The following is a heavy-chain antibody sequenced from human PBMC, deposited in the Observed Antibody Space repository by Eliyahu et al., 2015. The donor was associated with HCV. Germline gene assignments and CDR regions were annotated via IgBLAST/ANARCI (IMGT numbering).Heavy chain of an antibody. J-gene: IGHJ6*02. Sequence: QLQLQESGPGLVKPSETLSLTCTVSGGSISSSSYYWGWIRQPPGKGLEWIGSIYYSGSTYYNPSLKSRVTISVDTSKNQFSLKLSSVTAADTAVYYCARRGLGVVVAATQYGMDVWGQGTTVTVSS. V-gene: IGHV4-39*01. CDR1: GGSISSSSYY. CDR2: IYYSGST. CDR3: ARRGLGVVVAATQYGMDV. D-gene: IGHD2-15*01.